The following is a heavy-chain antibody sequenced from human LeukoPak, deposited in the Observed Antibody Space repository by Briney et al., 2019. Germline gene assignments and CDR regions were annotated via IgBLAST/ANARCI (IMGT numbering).Heavy chain of an antibody. CDR3: ARINRNYYYYYVDV. CDR2: IYTSGST. J-gene: IGHJ6*03. V-gene: IGHV4-61*02. Sequence: PSETLSLTCTVSGGSISSGSYYWSWIRQPAGKGLECIGRIYTSGSTNYNPSLKSRVTISVDTSKNQFSLKLSSVTAADTAVYYCARINRNYYYYYVDVWGKGTTVTISS. CDR1: GGSISSGSYY.